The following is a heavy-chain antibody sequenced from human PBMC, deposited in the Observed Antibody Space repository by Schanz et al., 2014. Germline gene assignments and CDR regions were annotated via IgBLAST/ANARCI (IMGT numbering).Heavy chain of an antibody. CDR2: VIPILGVT. J-gene: IGHJ5*02. CDR1: GGTFSTYT. CDR3: ATLDYADSVS. Sequence: QVQLVQSEAEVKKPGSSVKVSCKASGGTFSTYTISWVRQAPGQGLEWMGRVIPILGVTHYAQKFQGRVTITADKSTTTAYMELNSLSSDDTAVYYCATLDYADSVSWGQGTLVTVSS. V-gene: IGHV1-69*02. D-gene: IGHD4-17*01.